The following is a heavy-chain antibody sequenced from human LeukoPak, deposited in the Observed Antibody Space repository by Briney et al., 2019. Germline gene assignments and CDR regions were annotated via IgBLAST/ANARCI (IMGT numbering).Heavy chain of an antibody. J-gene: IGHJ6*03. D-gene: IGHD3-10*01. CDR1: GYSFTSYW. V-gene: IGHV5-51*01. CDR2: IYPGDSDT. Sequence: GEALKISCKGSGYSFTSYWIGWVRQMPGKGLEWMGIIYPGDSDTRYSPSFQGQVTISADKSISTAYLQWSSLKASDTAMYYCASQRLTMVRGVINYYYMDVWGKGTTVTVSS. CDR3: ASQRLTMVRGVINYYYMDV.